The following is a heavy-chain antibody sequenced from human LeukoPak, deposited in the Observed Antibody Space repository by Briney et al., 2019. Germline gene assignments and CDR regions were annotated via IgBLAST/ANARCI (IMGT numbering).Heavy chain of an antibody. CDR1: GITFSWFW. Sequence: GGSLRLSCEASGITFSWFWMTWVRQAPGKGLEWVANIKGDGSQKTYVDSVKGRFTISRDNAKNSLYLQMNSLRAEDTALYYCAKDIKGILAAATLRWGQGTLVTVSS. D-gene: IGHD6-13*01. CDR2: IKGDGSQK. V-gene: IGHV3-7*03. J-gene: IGHJ4*02. CDR3: AKDIKGILAAATLR.